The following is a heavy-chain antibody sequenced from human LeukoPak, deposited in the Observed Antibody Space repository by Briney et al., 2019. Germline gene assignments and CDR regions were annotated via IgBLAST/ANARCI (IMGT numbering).Heavy chain of an antibody. V-gene: IGHV4-4*07. D-gene: IGHD6-13*01. Sequence: SETLSLTCTVSGYSISSGYYWSWIRQPAGKGLEWIGRIYTSGSTNYNPSLKSRVTMSVDTSKNQFSLKLSSVTAADTAVYYCARDAAAGTSPYYYYYYYMDVWGKGTTVTISS. J-gene: IGHJ6*03. CDR1: GYSISSGYY. CDR3: ARDAAAGTSPYYYYYYYMDV. CDR2: IYTSGST.